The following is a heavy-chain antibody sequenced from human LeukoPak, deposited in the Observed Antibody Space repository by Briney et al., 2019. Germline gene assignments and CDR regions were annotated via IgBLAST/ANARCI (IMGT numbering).Heavy chain of an antibody. Sequence: PGGSLRLSCAASGFTFSSYAMHWVRQAPGKGLEWVAVISYDGSNKYYADSVKGRFTISRDNSKNTLYLQMNSLRAEDTAVYYCARDISVMGYCSSTSCPPWDWGQGTLVTVSS. V-gene: IGHV3-30-3*01. CDR1: GFTFSSYA. J-gene: IGHJ4*02. CDR3: ARDISVMGYCSSTSCPPWD. D-gene: IGHD2-2*01. CDR2: ISYDGSNK.